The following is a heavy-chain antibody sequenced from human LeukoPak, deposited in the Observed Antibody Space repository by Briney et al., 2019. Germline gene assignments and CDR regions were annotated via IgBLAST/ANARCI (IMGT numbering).Heavy chain of an antibody. V-gene: IGHV1-2*02. CDR2: INPNSGGT. CDR3: ASGLGGNYPGN. D-gene: IGHD2-21*01. Sequence: RASVKVSCRGSGYTFTAYYMDWVRQAPGQGLEWMGRINPNSGGTNYAQKFQGRVTMTGDTSISTAYMELSGLTSDDTAVYYCASGLGGNYPGNWGQGTQVTVSS. CDR1: GYTFTAYY. J-gene: IGHJ4*02.